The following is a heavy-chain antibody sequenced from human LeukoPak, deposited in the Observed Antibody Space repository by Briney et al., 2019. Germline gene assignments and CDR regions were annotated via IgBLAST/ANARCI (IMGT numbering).Heavy chain of an antibody. CDR1: GGSFSGYY. D-gene: IGHD3-10*01. V-gene: IGHV4-34*01. J-gene: IGHJ6*04. CDR3: ARGGISMVRGVTLYYYYYGMDV. CDR2: INHSEST. Sequence: SETLSLTCAVYGGSFSGYYWSWIRQPPGKGLEWIGEINHSESTNYNPSLKSRVTISVDTSKNQFSLKLSSVTAADTAVYYCARGGISMVRGVTLYYYYYGMDVWGKGTTVTVSS.